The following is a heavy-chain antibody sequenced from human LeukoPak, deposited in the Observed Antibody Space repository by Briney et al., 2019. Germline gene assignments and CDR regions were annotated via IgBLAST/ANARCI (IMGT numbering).Heavy chain of an antibody. CDR2: IYPGDSDT. V-gene: IGHV5-51*01. CDR1: GYSFTSYW. Sequence: GESLKISCKGSGYSFTSYWIGWVRQMPGKGLEWMGIIYPGDSDTRYSPSFQGQVTISADKSISTAYLQWSSLKASDTAMYYCARHTGSGGTAMVTPSYYGMDVWGQGTTVTVSS. J-gene: IGHJ6*02. CDR3: ARHTGSGGTAMVTPSYYGMDV. D-gene: IGHD5-18*01.